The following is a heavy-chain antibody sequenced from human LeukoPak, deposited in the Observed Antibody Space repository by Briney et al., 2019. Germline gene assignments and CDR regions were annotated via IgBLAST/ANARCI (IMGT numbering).Heavy chain of an antibody. Sequence: SVKVSCKASVGTHRSYVISSVRQAPGQELEWMGRIIPIFGTANNAQKFQGRVTITTDESTSTAYMELSSLRSEDTAVYYCARGEAFGYCGGDGCPYYFDYWGQGTLVTVSS. CDR1: VGTHRSYV. CDR3: ARGEAFGYCGGDGCPYYFDY. D-gene: IGHD2-21*02. CDR2: IIPIFGTA. J-gene: IGHJ4*02. V-gene: IGHV1-69*05.